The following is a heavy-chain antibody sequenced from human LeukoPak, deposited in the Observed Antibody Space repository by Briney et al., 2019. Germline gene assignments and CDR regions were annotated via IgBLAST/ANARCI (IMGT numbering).Heavy chain of an antibody. J-gene: IGHJ4*02. CDR3: ATGDQVTVEQQLVSDFDY. V-gene: IGHV3-21*01. Sequence: PGGSLRLSCAASGFTFSSYAMSWVRQAPGKGLEWVSSISSSSSYIYYADSVKGRFTISRDNAKNSLYLQMNSLRAEDTAVYYCATGDQVTVEQQLVSDFDYWGQGTLVTVSS. D-gene: IGHD6-13*01. CDR1: GFTFSSYA. CDR2: ISSSSSYI.